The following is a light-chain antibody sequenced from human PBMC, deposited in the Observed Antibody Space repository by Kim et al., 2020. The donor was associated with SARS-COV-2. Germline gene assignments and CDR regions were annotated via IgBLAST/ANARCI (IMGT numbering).Light chain of an antibody. V-gene: IGLV3-19*01. CDR3: NSRDSSGNHLV. CDR1: SLRSYY. J-gene: IGLJ3*02. CDR2: GKN. Sequence: ALGQTVRITCQGDSLRSYYASWYQQKPGQAPVLVIYGKNNRPSGIPDRFSGSSSGNTASLTLTGAQAEDEADYYCNSRDSSGNHLVFGGGTQLTVL.